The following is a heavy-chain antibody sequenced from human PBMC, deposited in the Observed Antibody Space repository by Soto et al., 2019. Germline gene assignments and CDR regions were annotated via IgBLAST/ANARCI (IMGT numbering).Heavy chain of an antibody. CDR2: INAGNGNT. CDR3: ARGDVVVPAAPWWFDP. J-gene: IGHJ5*02. Sequence: GASVKVSCKASGYTFTSYAMHWVRQAPGQRLEWMGWINAGNGNTKYSQKFQGGVTITRDTSASTAYMELSSLRSEDTAVYYCARGDVVVPAAPWWFDPWGQGTLVTVSS. D-gene: IGHD2-2*01. V-gene: IGHV1-3*01. CDR1: GYTFTSYA.